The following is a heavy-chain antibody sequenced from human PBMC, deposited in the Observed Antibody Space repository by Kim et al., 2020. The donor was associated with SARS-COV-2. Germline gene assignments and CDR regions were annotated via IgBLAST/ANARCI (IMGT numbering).Heavy chain of an antibody. CDR2: INAGGNIR. D-gene: IGHD4-17*01. J-gene: IGHJ3*02. CDR1: GFTFRSHE. V-gene: IGHV3-48*03. CDR3: ARETTVTPDAFDI. Sequence: GSLRLSCAASGFTFRSHEMNWVRQAPGKGLEWISYINAGGNIRYYADSLTGRVTVSRDNAKNSLYLQINSLRAEDTAVYFCARETTVTPDAFDIWGLGTLVTVSS.